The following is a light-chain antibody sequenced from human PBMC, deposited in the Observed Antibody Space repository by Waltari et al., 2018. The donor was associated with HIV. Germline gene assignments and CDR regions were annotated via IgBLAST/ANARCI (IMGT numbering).Light chain of an antibody. CDR3: QHYDTYPYA. Sequence: AIRMTQSPASISASTGDRVIITCRASQDISTFLAWYQQRPGTAPNLLISDASILQTGVPGRFNGSGSGTDFTLTIACLQSEDFATYFCQHYDTYPYAFGQGTHLEI. V-gene: IGKV1-8*01. J-gene: IGKJ2*01. CDR1: QDISTF. CDR2: DAS.